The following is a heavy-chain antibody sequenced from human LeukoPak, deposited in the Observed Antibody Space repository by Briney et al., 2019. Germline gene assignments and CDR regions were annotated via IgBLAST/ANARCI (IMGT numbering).Heavy chain of an antibody. J-gene: IGHJ4*02. V-gene: IGHV1-69*10. CDR2: IISILDIP. Sequence: VTESFKSSGGTFSTFAISWVRQAPGQGLEWMGRIISILDIPNYAQKFQGRVTSTADKSTSTAFMELRSLRSEDTAVYYCARDLGYYYDSNAYIAPDYWGQRTLVTVSS. CDR3: ARDLGYYYDSNAYIAPDY. D-gene: IGHD3-22*01. CDR1: GGTFSTFA.